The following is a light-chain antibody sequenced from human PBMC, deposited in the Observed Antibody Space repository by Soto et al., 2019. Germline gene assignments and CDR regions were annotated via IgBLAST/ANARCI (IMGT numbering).Light chain of an antibody. CDR2: GAS. CDR1: QSVSSSY. CDR3: QQYGSSHRT. Sequence: EIVLTQSPGTLSLSPGERATLSCRARQSVSSSYLAWYQQKPGQAPRLLIYGASSRATVIPDRFSGSGSGTDFTLTISRLEPEDFAVYYCQQYGSSHRTFGQGTTVDIK. V-gene: IGKV3-20*01. J-gene: IGKJ1*01.